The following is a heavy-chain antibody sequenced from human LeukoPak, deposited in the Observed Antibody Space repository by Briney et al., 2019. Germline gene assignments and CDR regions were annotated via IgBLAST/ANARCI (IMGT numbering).Heavy chain of an antibody. J-gene: IGHJ4*02. CDR3: ARWTPHYFDY. Sequence: PGGSLSLSCAASGFTFSSYATYWVRQAPGKGLEYVSAISSNGGSTYYANSVKGRFTISRDNSKNTLYLQMGSLRVEDMAVYYCARWTPHYFDYWGQGTLVTVSS. CDR1: GFTFSSYA. D-gene: IGHD3/OR15-3a*01. CDR2: ISSNGGST. V-gene: IGHV3-64*01.